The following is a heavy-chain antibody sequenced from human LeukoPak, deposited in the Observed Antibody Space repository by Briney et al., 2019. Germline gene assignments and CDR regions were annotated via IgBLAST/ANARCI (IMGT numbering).Heavy chain of an antibody. CDR1: GYTFTSFD. V-gene: IGHV1-8*01. CDR2: MDPNNGNT. CDR3: TRGGPVAGTHKYFQH. J-gene: IGHJ1*01. Sequence: ASVKVSCKASGYTFTSFDINWVRQATGQGLEWMGWMDPNNGNTDYAQKFQGRVTLTRNTSISTAYMELSSLRSEDTAVYYCTRGGPVAGTHKYFQHWGQGTLVTVSS. D-gene: IGHD6-19*01.